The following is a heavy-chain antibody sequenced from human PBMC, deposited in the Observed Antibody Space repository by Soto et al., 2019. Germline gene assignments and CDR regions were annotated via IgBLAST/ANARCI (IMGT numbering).Heavy chain of an antibody. Sequence: GESLKISCKGSGYSFTSYWIGWVRQMPGKGLEWMGIIYPGDSDTRYSPSFQGQVTISADKSISTAYLQWRSLKASDTAMYYCARLKRGITFGGVIVHYFDYWGQGNLVTVSS. D-gene: IGHD3-16*01. CDR2: IYPGDSDT. CDR1: GYSFTSYW. J-gene: IGHJ4*02. CDR3: ARLKRGITFGGVIVHYFDY. V-gene: IGHV5-51*01.